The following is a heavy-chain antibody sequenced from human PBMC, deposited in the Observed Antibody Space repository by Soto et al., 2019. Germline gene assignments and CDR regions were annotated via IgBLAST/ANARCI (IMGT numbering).Heavy chain of an antibody. CDR1: AGTFSSYG. Sequence: SVKVSCKASAGTFSSYGISWVRQAPGQGLEWMGGIMPIFGTPNYAQKFQGRVTITADESTSTGYMELSSLTSDDTAVYYCARIGPYYDFWSGYSDFDYWGQGTLVTVSS. J-gene: IGHJ4*02. CDR3: ARIGPYYDFWSGYSDFDY. CDR2: IMPIFGTP. D-gene: IGHD3-3*01. V-gene: IGHV1-69*13.